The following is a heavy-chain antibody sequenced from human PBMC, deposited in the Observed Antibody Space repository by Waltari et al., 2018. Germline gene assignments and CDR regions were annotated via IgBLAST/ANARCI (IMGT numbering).Heavy chain of an antibody. CDR3: AKDERYYYDSTSFFDY. CDR2: ISGSGGST. Sequence: EVQLVESGGVVVQPGGSLRLSCAASGFTFDDYAMHWVRQAPGKGLEWVSAISGSGGSTYYADSVKGRFTISRDNSKNTLYLQMNSLRAEDTAVYYCAKDERYYYDSTSFFDYWGQGTLVTVSS. J-gene: IGHJ4*02. D-gene: IGHD3-22*01. CDR1: GFTFDDYA. V-gene: IGHV3-23*04.